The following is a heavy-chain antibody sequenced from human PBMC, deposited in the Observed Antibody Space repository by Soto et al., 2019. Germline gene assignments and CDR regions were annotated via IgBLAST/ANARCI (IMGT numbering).Heavy chain of an antibody. CDR2: INPNSGGT. J-gene: IGHJ6*02. CDR1: GYTFTGYY. Sequence: GASVKVSCKASGYTFTGYYMHWVRQAPGQGLEWMGWINPNSGGTNYAQKFQGWVTMTRDTSISTAYMELSRLRSDDTAVYYCAREEPTGYYYYGMDVWGQGTTVTVSS. V-gene: IGHV1-2*04. CDR3: AREEPTGYYYYGMDV.